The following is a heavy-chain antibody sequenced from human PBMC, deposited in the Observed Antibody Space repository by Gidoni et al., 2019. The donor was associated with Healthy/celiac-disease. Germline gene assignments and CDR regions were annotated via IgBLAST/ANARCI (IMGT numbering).Heavy chain of an antibody. CDR3: TTDAPYDFWSGYSTSDY. Sequence: SNAWMNWVRQAPGKGLEWVGRIKSKTDGGTTDYAAPVKGRFTISRDDSKNTLYLQMNSLKTEDTAVYYCTTDAPYDFWSGYSTSDYWGQGTLVTVSS. CDR1: SNAW. V-gene: IGHV3-15*07. J-gene: IGHJ4*02. D-gene: IGHD3-3*01. CDR2: IKSKTDGGTT.